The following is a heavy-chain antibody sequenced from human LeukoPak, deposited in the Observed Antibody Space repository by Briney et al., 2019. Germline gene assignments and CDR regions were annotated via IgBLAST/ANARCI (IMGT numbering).Heavy chain of an antibody. Sequence: GGSLRLSCAASGFTFSSYWMHWVRQAPGKGLVWVSRINSDGRSTSYADSVKGRFTISRDNSENTLHLQMNSLRAEDTAVYYCARHSSGYYHYDYWGPGTPVTVAS. J-gene: IGHJ4*02. V-gene: IGHV3-74*01. CDR3: ARHSSGYYHYDY. CDR2: INSDGRST. CDR1: GFTFSSYW. D-gene: IGHD3-22*01.